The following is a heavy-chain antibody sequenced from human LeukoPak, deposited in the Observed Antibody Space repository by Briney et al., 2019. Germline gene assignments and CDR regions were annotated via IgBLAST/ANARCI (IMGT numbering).Heavy chain of an antibody. CDR2: ISSSSSYI. D-gene: IGHD6-19*01. J-gene: IGHJ6*03. CDR3: ARVAVAGTSHYYYMDV. V-gene: IGHV3-21*01. CDR1: GFTFSSYW. Sequence: GGSLRLSCVASGFTFSSYWMTWVRQAPGKGLEWVSSISSSSSYIYYADSVKGRFTISRDNAKNSLYLQMNSLRAEDTAVYYCARVAVAGTSHYYYMDVWGKGTTVTVSS.